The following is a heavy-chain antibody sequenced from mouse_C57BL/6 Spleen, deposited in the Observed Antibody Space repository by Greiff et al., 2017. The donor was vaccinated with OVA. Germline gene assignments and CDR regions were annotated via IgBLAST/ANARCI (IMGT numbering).Heavy chain of an antibody. J-gene: IGHJ3*01. CDR3: ERPSSYYDYDLAWFAY. CDR2: INPNNGGT. CDR1: GYTFTDYN. V-gene: IGHV1-18*01. D-gene: IGHD2-4*01. Sequence: EVQLQQSGPELVKPGASVKIPCKASGYTFTDYNMDWVKQSHGKSLEWIGDINPNNGGTIYNQKFKGKATLTVDKSSSTAYMELRSLTSEDTAVYYCERPSSYYDYDLAWFAYWGQGTLVTVSA.